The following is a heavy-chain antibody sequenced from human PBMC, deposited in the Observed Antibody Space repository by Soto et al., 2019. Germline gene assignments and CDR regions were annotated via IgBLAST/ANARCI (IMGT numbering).Heavy chain of an antibody. CDR2: ISYNGINK. Sequence: QVQLVESGGGVVQPGRSLRLSCAASGFTFSDYAIHWVRQAPGRGLEWVAVISYNGINKYYAESVEGRFTVSRDNSKNTFLQMSSLPTEDTALSFCARGEDRGGWLGRIPPRTYYFAYWGQGTLVTVSS. CDR1: GFTFSDYA. CDR3: ARGEDRGGWLGRIPPRTYYFAY. V-gene: IGHV3-30-3*01. D-gene: IGHD6-19*01. J-gene: IGHJ4*02.